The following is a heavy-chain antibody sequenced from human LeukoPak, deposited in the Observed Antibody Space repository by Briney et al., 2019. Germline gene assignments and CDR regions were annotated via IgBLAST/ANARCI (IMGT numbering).Heavy chain of an antibody. V-gene: IGHV3-53*01. J-gene: IGHJ4*02. CDR1: GFSATNNY. Sequence: GGSLRLSCAVSGFSATNNYMSWVRQAPGKGLEWVSVFYVGGATYYADSVKGRFTISRDNSENTLYLQMKSLRAEDTAVYYCARGDGYNFFDYWGQGTLVTVSS. CDR3: ARGDGYNFFDY. D-gene: IGHD5-24*01. CDR2: FYVGGAT.